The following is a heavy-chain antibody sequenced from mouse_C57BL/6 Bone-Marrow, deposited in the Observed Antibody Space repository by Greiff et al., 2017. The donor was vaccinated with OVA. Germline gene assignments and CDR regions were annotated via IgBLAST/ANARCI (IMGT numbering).Heavy chain of an antibody. CDR2: IRSKSSNYAT. CDR1: GFTFNTYA. Sequence: EVQVVESGGGLVQPKGSLKLSCAASGFTFNTYAMHWVRQAPGKGLEWVARIRSKSSNYATYYADSVKDRFTISRDDSQSMLYLQMNNLKTEDTAMYYCVRHYYYGSSKGYFDVWGTGTTVTVSS. V-gene: IGHV10-3*01. J-gene: IGHJ1*03. CDR3: VRHYYYGSSKGYFDV. D-gene: IGHD1-1*01.